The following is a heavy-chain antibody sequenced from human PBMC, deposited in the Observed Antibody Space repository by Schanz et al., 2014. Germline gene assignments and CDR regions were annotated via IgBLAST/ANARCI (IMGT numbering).Heavy chain of an antibody. Sequence: QAQLVESGGGVVQPGGSLRLSCAASGFIFNDYYMNWIRQAPGKGLEWLSYISRDGTTSYYADSVKGRFTISRDNSRNTLCLQMESLRTEDTAVYHCAKERDITGWNDGDYWGQGTLVTVSS. CDR3: AKERDITGWNDGDY. D-gene: IGHD6-19*01. V-gene: IGHV3-11*04. CDR2: ISRDGTTS. CDR1: GFIFNDYY. J-gene: IGHJ4*02.